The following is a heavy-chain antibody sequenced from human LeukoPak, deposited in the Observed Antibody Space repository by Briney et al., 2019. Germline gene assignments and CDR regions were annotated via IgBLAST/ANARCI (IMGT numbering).Heavy chain of an antibody. Sequence: GASVTVSCTPSGYTFTIYYMHWVRPAPGQGLEWMGIINPSGGSTSYAQKLQGRVTMTRDTSTSTVYMELSSLRSEDTAVYYCARVPGSILYFDYWGQGTLVTVSS. V-gene: IGHV1-46*04. CDR2: INPSGGST. CDR1: GYTFTIYY. J-gene: IGHJ4*02. CDR3: ARVPGSILYFDY.